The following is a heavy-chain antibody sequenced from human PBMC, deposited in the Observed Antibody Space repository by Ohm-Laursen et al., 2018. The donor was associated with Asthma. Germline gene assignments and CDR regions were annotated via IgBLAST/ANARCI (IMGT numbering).Heavy chain of an antibody. Sequence: GSLRLSCAASGFTFNFHRMSWLRQAPGKGLEWVSTISSDSNYIYYADSVRGRFTISRDNAKSTLYLQMNSLRPEDTAVYFCASSRYSYSLAWGQGTLVTVSS. D-gene: IGHD3-16*02. CDR3: ASSRYSYSLA. J-gene: IGHJ5*02. CDR2: ISSDSNYI. CDR1: GFTFNFHR. V-gene: IGHV3-21*01.